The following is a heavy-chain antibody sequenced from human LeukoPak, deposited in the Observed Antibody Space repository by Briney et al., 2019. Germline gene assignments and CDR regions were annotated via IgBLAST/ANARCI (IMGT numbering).Heavy chain of an antibody. Sequence: PGGSLRLSCAASGFTFSSYAMSWVRQAPGKGLEWVSAISGSGGSTYYADSVKGRFTISRDNSKNTLYLQMNSLRAEDTAVYYCAKDGSIWFGDRNWFDPWGQGTLVTVSS. CDR1: GFTFSSYA. CDR3: AKDGSIWFGDRNWFDP. CDR2: ISGSGGST. J-gene: IGHJ5*02. V-gene: IGHV3-23*01. D-gene: IGHD3-10*01.